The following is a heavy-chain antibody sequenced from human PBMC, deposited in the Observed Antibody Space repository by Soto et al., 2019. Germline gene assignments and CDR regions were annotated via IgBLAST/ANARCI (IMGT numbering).Heavy chain of an antibody. D-gene: IGHD3-10*01. V-gene: IGHV3-11*01. CDR2: ISSSGSTI. J-gene: IGHJ3*02. Sequence: QVQLVESGGGLVKPGGSLRLSCAASGFTFSDYYMSWIRQAPGKGLEWVSYISSSGSTIYYADSVKGRFTISRDNAKNSLYLKMNSLRAEDTAVYYCASAAVRGVIIVDAFDIWGQGTMVTVSS. CDR3: ASAAVRGVIIVDAFDI. CDR1: GFTFSDYY.